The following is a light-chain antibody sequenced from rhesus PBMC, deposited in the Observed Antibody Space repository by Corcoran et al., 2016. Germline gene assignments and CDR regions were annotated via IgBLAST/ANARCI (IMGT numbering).Light chain of an antibody. CDR2: EAS. CDR1: QSVNSN. J-gene: IGKJ4*01. Sequence: EIVMTQSPATLSLSLGERAALSCRASQSVNSNLACYLQRPGKVPRLLILEASTRATATPDRFSGSGYWTDFTLTISSLEPEDVGFYYCQQESTWPLTFGGGTRVDIK. V-gene: IGKV3-35*01. CDR3: QQESTWPLT.